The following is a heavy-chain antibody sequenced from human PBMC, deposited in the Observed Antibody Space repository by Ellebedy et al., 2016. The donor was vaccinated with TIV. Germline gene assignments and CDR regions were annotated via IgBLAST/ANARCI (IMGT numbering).Heavy chain of an antibody. V-gene: IGHV3-9*01. Sequence: PGGSLRLSCAASGFTFDDHAMHWVRQAPGKGLEWVSGISWNSGSIGYVDSVKGRFTISRDNAKNSLYLQMNSLRPEDTALYYCAKDKRMITFGGVIDYWGQGTLVTVSS. CDR2: ISWNSGSI. CDR3: AKDKRMITFGGVIDY. CDR1: GFTFDDHA. D-gene: IGHD3-16*01. J-gene: IGHJ4*02.